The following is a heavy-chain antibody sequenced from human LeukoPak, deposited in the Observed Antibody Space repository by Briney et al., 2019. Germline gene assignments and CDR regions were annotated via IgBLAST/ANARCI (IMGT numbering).Heavy chain of an antibody. D-gene: IGHD6-19*01. CDR1: GFTFSSYW. Sequence: GGSLRLSCAASGFTFSSYWMSWVRQAPGKGLEWVANIKQDGSEKYYVDSVKGRFTISRDNAKNSLYLQMNSLRAEDTAVYYCARVKSEWQWLAEVGLWWRNKNHFDYWGQGTLVTVSS. CDR3: ARVKSEWQWLAEVGLWWRNKNHFDY. CDR2: IKQDGSEK. J-gene: IGHJ4*02. V-gene: IGHV3-7*01.